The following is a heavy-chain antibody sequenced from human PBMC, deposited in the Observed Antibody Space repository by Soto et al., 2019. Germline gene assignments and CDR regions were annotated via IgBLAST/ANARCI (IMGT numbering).Heavy chain of an antibody. D-gene: IGHD4-17*01. CDR1: VFTFSTYA. Sequence: PGGSLRLSCAASVFTFSTYALNWVLQGPGKGLECVSVIGVRGGSTYLADSVKGRFSISRDSSKNTMYLQMSSLRAEDTAVYYCAKDGYGDGPYYLDYRGQGTLVTVSS. CDR3: AKDGYGDGPYYLDY. V-gene: IGHV3-23*01. CDR2: IGVRGGST. J-gene: IGHJ4*02.